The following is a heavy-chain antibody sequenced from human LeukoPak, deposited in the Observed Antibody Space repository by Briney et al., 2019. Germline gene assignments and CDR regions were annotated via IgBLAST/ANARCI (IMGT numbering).Heavy chain of an antibody. J-gene: IGHJ4*02. V-gene: IGHV4-34*01. CDR3: ARHIRASTYYYGSGNFDY. Sequence: SETLSLTCAVYGGSFSGYYWSWIRQPPGKGLEWIGEINHRGSTNYNPSLKSRVTISVDTSKNQFSLKLSSVTAADTAVYYCARHIRASTYYYGSGNFDYWGQGTLVTVSS. D-gene: IGHD3-10*01. CDR2: INHRGST. CDR1: GGSFSGYY.